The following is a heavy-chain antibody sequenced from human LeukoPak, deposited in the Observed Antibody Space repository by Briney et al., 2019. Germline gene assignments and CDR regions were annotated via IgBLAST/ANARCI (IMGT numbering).Heavy chain of an antibody. V-gene: IGHV1-18*01. Sequence: GASVKVSCKASGYTFTSYGISWVRQAPGQGLEWMGWISAYDGNTNYAQKLQGRVTMTTDTSTSTAYMELRSLRSDDTAVYYCARDERTYYYGSGSSLGPWGQGTLVTVSS. D-gene: IGHD3-10*01. CDR3: ARDERTYYYGSGSSLGP. CDR1: GYTFTSYG. CDR2: ISAYDGNT. J-gene: IGHJ5*02.